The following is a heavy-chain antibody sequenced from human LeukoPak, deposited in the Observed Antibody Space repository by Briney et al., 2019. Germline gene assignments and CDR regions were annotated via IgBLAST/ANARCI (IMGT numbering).Heavy chain of an antibody. Sequence: SETLSLTCTVSSGSIISCSCYWGWIRQPPGKGLEWIGNVYSSGSTYYNPSLKSRVTVSLDTSKNQFSLKLNSVTAADTAVYYCARSMVRGPKPRYWGQGTLVTVSS. CDR1: SGSIISCSCY. CDR2: VYSSGST. CDR3: ARSMVRGPKPRY. D-gene: IGHD3-10*01. V-gene: IGHV4-39*07. J-gene: IGHJ4*02.